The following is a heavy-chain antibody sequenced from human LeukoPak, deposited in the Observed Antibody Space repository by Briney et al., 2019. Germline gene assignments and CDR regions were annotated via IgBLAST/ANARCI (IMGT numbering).Heavy chain of an antibody. J-gene: IGHJ4*02. V-gene: IGHV4-59*01. D-gene: IGHD6-19*01. CDR3: ARVAAVAGTRTFDY. CDR1: GGSISSYY. Sequence: PSETLSLTCTVSGGSISSYYWSWTRQPPGKGLEWIGYIYYSGSTNYNPSLKSRVTISVDTSKNQFSLKLSSVTAADTAVYYCARVAAVAGTRTFDYWGQGTLVTVSS. CDR2: IYYSGST.